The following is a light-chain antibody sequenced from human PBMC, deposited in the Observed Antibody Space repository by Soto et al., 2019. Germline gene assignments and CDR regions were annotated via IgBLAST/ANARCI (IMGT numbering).Light chain of an antibody. J-gene: IGKJ1*01. CDR3: QQYGSSGT. V-gene: IGKV3-20*01. Sequence: EIVLTQSPGTLSLSPLEIATLSCMASQSVSNNYLAWYQQKPGQAPRLLIYGASNRATGIPDRFSGSGSGTDSTLTISRLEPEDFAVYYCQQYGSSGTFGQGTKVDIK. CDR1: QSVSNNY. CDR2: GAS.